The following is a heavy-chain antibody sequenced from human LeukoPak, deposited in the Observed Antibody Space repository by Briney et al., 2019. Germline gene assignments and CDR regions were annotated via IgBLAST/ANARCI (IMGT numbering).Heavy chain of an antibody. CDR3: ATDSSRRSRFDP. CDR2: ISYDGSNK. Sequence: PGRSLRLSCAASGFTFSSYAMHWVRQAPGKGLEWVAVISYDGSNKYYADSVKGRFTISRGNSKNTLYLQMNSLRAEDTAVYYCATDSSRRSRFDPWGQGTLVTVPS. J-gene: IGHJ5*02. D-gene: IGHD3-22*01. V-gene: IGHV3-30-3*01. CDR1: GFTFSSYA.